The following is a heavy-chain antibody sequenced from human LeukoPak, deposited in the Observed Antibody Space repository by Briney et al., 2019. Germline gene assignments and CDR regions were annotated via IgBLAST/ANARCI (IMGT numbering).Heavy chain of an antibody. D-gene: IGHD6-6*01. CDR1: GCTFDDYA. J-gene: IGHJ4*02. V-gene: IGHV3-9*01. Sequence: GRSLRLSCAASGCTFDDYAMHWVRQAPGKGLEWVSGISWNSGSIGYADSVKGRFTISRDNANNYLYLQMNSLRAEDTALYYCIGSSSSGQPYWGQGTLVTVSS. CDR3: IGSSSSGQPY. CDR2: ISWNSGSI.